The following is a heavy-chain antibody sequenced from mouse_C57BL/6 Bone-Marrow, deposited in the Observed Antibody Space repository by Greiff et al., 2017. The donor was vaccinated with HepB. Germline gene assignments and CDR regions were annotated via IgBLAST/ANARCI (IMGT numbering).Heavy chain of an antibody. CDR3: ARGANLDYGSSYYAMDY. V-gene: IGHV1-72*01. D-gene: IGHD1-1*01. CDR2: IDPNSGGT. J-gene: IGHJ4*01. Sequence: QVQLQQPGAELVKPGASVKLSCKASGYTFTSYWMHWVKQRPGRGLEWIGRIDPNSGGTKYNEKFKSKATLTVDKPSSTAYMQLSSLTSEDSAVYYCARGANLDYGSSYYAMDYWGQGTSVTVSS. CDR1: GYTFTSYW.